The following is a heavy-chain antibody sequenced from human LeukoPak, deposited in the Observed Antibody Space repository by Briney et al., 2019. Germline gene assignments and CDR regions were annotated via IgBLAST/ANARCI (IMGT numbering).Heavy chain of an antibody. J-gene: IGHJ6*03. CDR3: ARVQRGYSYNPLGYYYYYMDV. D-gene: IGHD5-18*01. CDR2: ISSSSSTI. V-gene: IGHV3-48*04. CDR1: GFTFSSYS. Sequence: QTGGSLRLSCAASGFTFSSYSMNWVRQAPGKGLEWVSYISSSSSTIYYADSVKGRFTISRDNAKNSLYLQMNSLRAEDTAVYYCARVQRGYSYNPLGYYYYYMDVWGKGTTVTVSS.